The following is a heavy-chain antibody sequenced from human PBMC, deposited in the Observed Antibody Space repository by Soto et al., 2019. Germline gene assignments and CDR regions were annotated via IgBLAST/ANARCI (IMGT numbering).Heavy chain of an antibody. Sequence: SETLSLTCTVSGGSISSYYWSWIRQPPGKGLEWIGYIYYSGSTNYNPSLKSRVTISVDTSKNQFSLKLSSVTAADTAVYYCASTSNWNYGTWTFDYWGQGTLVTVSS. CDR3: ASTSNWNYGTWTFDY. CDR1: GGSISSYY. CDR2: IYYSGST. D-gene: IGHD1-7*01. V-gene: IGHV4-59*01. J-gene: IGHJ4*02.